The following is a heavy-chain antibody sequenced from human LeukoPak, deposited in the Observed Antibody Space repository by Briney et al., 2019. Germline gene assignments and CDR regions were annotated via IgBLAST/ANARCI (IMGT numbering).Heavy chain of an antibody. D-gene: IGHD6-13*01. V-gene: IGHV4-34*01. CDR3: ARGGIAAAHHYYFDY. Sequence: SETLSLTCAVYGGSFSGYYWSWIRQPPGKGLEWIGEINHSGSTNYNPSLKSRVTISVDTSKNQFSLKLSSVTAADTAVYYCARGGIAAAHHYYFDYWGQGTLVTVSS. CDR1: GGSFSGYY. CDR2: INHSGST. J-gene: IGHJ4*02.